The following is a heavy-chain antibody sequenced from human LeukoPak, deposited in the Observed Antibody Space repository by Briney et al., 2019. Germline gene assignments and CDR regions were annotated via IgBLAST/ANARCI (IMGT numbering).Heavy chain of an antibody. Sequence: GGSLRLSCAASGFIFTNYAMTWVRQVPGKGLEWVSHISGSGGSSYHVDSVKGRFTISRDNSKNTLYLQMNSLRAEDTAVYYCARLGRYADYWGQGTLVTVSS. D-gene: IGHD3-16*01. CDR2: ISGSGGSS. V-gene: IGHV3-23*01. J-gene: IGHJ4*02. CDR3: ARLGRYADY. CDR1: GFIFTNYA.